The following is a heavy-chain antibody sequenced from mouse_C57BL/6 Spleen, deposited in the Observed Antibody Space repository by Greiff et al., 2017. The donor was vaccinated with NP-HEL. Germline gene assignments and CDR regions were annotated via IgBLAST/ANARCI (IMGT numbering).Heavy chain of an antibody. CDR2: INPGSGGT. CDR3: ARGPSSYSNYGDY. CDR1: GYAFTNYL. Sequence: QVQLQQSGAELVRPGTSVKVSCKASGYAFTNYLIEWVKQRPGQGLEWIGVINPGSGGTNYNEKFKGKATLTADKSSSTAYMQLSSLTSEDSAVYFCARGPSSYSNYGDYWGQGTTLTVSS. J-gene: IGHJ2*01. D-gene: IGHD2-5*01. V-gene: IGHV1-54*01.